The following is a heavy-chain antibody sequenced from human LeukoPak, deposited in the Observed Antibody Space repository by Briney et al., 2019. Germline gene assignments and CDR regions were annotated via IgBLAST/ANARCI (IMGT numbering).Heavy chain of an antibody. CDR2: IKQDGSEK. J-gene: IGHJ4*02. CDR1: GFTFSSYW. V-gene: IGHV3-7*01. CDR3: ASGYCSSGRCYGDY. Sequence: GGSLRLSCAACGFTFSSYWMSWVRQAPGKGLEWVANIKQDGSEKYYVDSVKGRFTISRDNAKNSLYLQMNSLRAEDTAVYYCASGYCSSGRCYGDYRGQGTLVTVSS. D-gene: IGHD2-15*01.